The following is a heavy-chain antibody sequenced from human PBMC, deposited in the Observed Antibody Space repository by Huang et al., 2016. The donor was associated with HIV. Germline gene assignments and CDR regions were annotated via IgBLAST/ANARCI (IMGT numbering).Heavy chain of an antibody. CDR3: ARGPIRFLAWLLNFDY. Sequence: QILLIESGGGVVQPGRSLRLSCAASGFTFSSYGMQWVRQAPWKGVEWVALISDDEDNKDDADSVRGRFTISRDNSKNTLYLQMNSLRIEDTAVYYCARGPIRFLAWLLNFDYWGQGALVTVSS. D-gene: IGHD3-3*01. J-gene: IGHJ4*02. CDR2: ISDDEDNK. V-gene: IGHV3-30*03. CDR1: GFTFSSYG.